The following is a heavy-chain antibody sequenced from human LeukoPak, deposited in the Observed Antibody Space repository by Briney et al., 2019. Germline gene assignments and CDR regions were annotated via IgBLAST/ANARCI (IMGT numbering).Heavy chain of an antibody. V-gene: IGHV1-18*04. CDR1: GYTFTVYY. J-gene: IGHJ4*02. CDR2: ISTYNGNT. Sequence: ASVKVSCKASGYTFTVYYMHWVRQAPGHGLEWMGWISTYNGNTNYARKLQGRVTMTTDTSTSTAYMELRSLRSDDTAVYYCARTSRTTVTAGNFDYWGQGTLVTVSS. CDR3: ARTSRTTVTAGNFDY. D-gene: IGHD4-17*01.